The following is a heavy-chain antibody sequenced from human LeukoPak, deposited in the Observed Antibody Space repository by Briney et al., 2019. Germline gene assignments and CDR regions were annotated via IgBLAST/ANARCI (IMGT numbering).Heavy chain of an antibody. CDR3: AKDRTGYSSSWYRLDY. Sequence: PGGSLGLSCAASGFTFSSYGMHWVRQAPGKGLEWVAVIWYDGSNKYYADSVKGRFTISRDNSKNTLYLQMNSLRAEDTAVYYCAKDRTGYSSSWYRLDYWGQGTLVTVSS. D-gene: IGHD6-13*01. CDR2: IWYDGSNK. CDR1: GFTFSSYG. J-gene: IGHJ4*02. V-gene: IGHV3-33*06.